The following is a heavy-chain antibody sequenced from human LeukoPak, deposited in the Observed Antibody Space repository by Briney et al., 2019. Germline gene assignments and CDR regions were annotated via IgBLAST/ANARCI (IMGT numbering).Heavy chain of an antibody. CDR3: ARDRYFGSDGFDI. V-gene: IGHV3-33*01. CDR2: TWYDGSNN. D-gene: IGHD3-10*01. J-gene: IGHJ3*02. Sequence: QPGGSLRLSCAASGFSFSEHGTHWVRQAPGKGPEWVTVTWYDGSNNHYADSVKGRFTISRDNSKNTVFLEMNSLRAEDTAVYHCARDRYFGSDGFDIWGPGTMVIVSS. CDR1: GFSFSEHG.